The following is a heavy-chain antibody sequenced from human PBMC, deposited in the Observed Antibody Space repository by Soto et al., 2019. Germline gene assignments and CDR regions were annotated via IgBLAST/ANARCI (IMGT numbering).Heavy chain of an antibody. D-gene: IGHD6-13*01. V-gene: IGHV4-34*01. CDR3: ARHEAYSSSWYFGGGLDY. Sequence: SETLSLTCAVYGGSFSGFYWSWIRQPPGKGLEWIGEINHSGSTNYNPSLKSRVTISVDTSKNQFSLKLSSVTAADTAVYYCARHEAYSSSWYFGGGLDYWGQGTLVTVSS. CDR2: INHSGST. CDR1: GGSFSGFY. J-gene: IGHJ4*02.